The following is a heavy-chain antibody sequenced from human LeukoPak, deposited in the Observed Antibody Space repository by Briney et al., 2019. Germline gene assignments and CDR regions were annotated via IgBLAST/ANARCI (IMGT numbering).Heavy chain of an antibody. J-gene: IGHJ4*02. V-gene: IGHV3-30*02. D-gene: IGHD5-18*01. CDR1: GFTFSSYA. CDR2: IRFDGSNK. CDR3: AKGRGYSYGLAIFDY. Sequence: GGSLRLSCAASGFTFSSYAMSWVRQAPGKGLEWVAFIRFDGSNKYYADSVKGRFTISRDNSKNSLYLQMNSLRAEDTAVYYCAKGRGYSYGLAIFDYWGQGTLVTVSS.